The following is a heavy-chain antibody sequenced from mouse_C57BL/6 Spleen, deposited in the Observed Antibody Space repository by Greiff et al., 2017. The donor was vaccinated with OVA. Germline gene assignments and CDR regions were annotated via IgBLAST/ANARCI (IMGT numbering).Heavy chain of an antibody. D-gene: IGHD1-1*01. CDR3: ARYGSMYYAMDY. CDR2: INPSTGGT. Sequence: VQLQQSGPELVKPGASVKISCKASGYSFTGYYMNWVKQSPEKSLEWIGEINPSTGGTTYNQKFKAKATLTVDKSSSTAYMQLKSLTSEDSAVYYCARYGSMYYAMDYWGQGTSVTVSS. J-gene: IGHJ4*01. V-gene: IGHV1-42*01. CDR1: GYSFTGYY.